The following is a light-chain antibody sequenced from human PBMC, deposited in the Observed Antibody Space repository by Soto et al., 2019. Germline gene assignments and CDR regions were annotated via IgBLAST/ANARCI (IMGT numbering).Light chain of an antibody. CDR3: SSYAGSPIKV. Sequence: QSALTQPPSASGSPGQSVTISCTGTSSDVGGYNYVSWYQQHPGKAPKLMIYEVSKRPSGVPDRFSGSKSGNTASLTVSGLQAEDEADYYCSSYAGSPIKVSGGGTKLTVL. J-gene: IGLJ3*02. CDR1: SSDVGGYNY. CDR2: EVS. V-gene: IGLV2-8*01.